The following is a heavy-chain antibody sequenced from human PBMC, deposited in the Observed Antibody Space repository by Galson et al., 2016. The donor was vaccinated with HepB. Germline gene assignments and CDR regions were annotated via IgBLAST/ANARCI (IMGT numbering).Heavy chain of an antibody. D-gene: IGHD6-6*01. Sequence: PALVKPPQTLTLTCTFSGFSLTTSGMCVTWIRQPPGKALEWLALIDWDDDKYYSTSLKTRLTISKDTSKNQVVLTMTNMDPVDTATYYCARISRARPPYYYGMDVWGQGTTVTVSS. J-gene: IGHJ6*02. V-gene: IGHV2-70*01. CDR1: GFSLTTSGMC. CDR3: ARISRARPPYYYGMDV. CDR2: IDWDDDK.